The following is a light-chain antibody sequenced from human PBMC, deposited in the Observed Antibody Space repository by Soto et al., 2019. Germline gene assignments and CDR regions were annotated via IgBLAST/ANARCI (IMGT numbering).Light chain of an antibody. CDR1: NSDVGGYNY. J-gene: IGLJ1*01. Sequence: QSALTQPASVSGSPGQSITISCTGTNSDVGGYNYVSWYQHHPGKAPKLLIYDVSNGPSGVSNRFFGSKSGNTASLTISGLQPEDEADYYCSSYTSSSTRVFGTGTKVTVL. CDR3: SSYTSSSTRV. CDR2: DVS. V-gene: IGLV2-14*03.